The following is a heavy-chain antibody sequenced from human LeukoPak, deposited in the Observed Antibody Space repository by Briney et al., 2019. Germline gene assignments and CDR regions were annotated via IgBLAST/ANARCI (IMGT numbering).Heavy chain of an antibody. CDR3: ARRLPSSGSYYPFDY. V-gene: IGHV5-10-1*01. J-gene: IGHJ4*02. CDR2: IDPSNSYT. CDR1: GYSFTSYW. D-gene: IGHD1-26*01. Sequence: GESLKISCKGSGYSFTSYWISWVRQMPGKGLEWMGRIDPSNSYTNYSPSFQGHVTISADESISTAYLQWSSLKASDTAMYYCARRLPSSGSYYPFDYWGQGTLVTVSS.